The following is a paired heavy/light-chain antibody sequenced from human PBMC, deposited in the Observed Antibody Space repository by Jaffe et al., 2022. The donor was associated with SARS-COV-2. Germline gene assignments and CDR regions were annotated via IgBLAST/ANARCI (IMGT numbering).Light chain of an antibody. CDR1: SSNIGAGYD. CDR3: QSYDSSLSGVV. J-gene: IGLJ3*02. V-gene: IGLV1-40*01. Sequence: QSVLTQAPSVSGAPGQRVTISCTGSSSNIGAGYDVHWYQQLPGTAPKLLIYRNSDRPSGVPDRFSGSKSGTSASLAIAGLQPEDEAEYHCQSYDSSLSGVVFGGGTNLTVL. CDR2: RNS.
Heavy chain of an antibody. V-gene: IGHV1-18*01. Sequence: QVQLVQSAAEVKKPGASVKVSCKASGYTFSNYGIRWARQAPGQGLEWMGWINTYNGNTYYAQKFQDRVTMTTDTSTSTAYMELRSLISDDTAVYYCARDGSKTVIAVPAGDWFDPWGQGTLVTVSS. J-gene: IGHJ5*02. CDR1: GYTFSNYG. CDR2: INTYNGNT. D-gene: IGHD6-19*01. CDR3: ARDGSKTVIAVPAGDWFDP.